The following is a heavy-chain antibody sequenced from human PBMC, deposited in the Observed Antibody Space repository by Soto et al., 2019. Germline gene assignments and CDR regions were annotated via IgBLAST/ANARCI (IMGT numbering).Heavy chain of an antibody. CDR3: ARDGLVGFGDYNWFDP. D-gene: IGHD3-10*01. J-gene: IGHJ5*02. Sequence: QVQLVQSGAEVKKPGSSVKVSCKASGGTFSSYAISWVRQAPGQGLEWMGGIIPIFGTANYAQKFEGRVTITADESTSTAYMELSSLRSEDTAVYYCARDGLVGFGDYNWFDPWGQGTLVTVSS. CDR1: GGTFSSYA. V-gene: IGHV1-69*01. CDR2: IIPIFGTA.